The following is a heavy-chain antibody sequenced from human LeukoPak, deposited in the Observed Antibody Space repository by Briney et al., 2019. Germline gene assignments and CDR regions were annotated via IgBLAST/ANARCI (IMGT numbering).Heavy chain of an antibody. CDR1: GFTVSSNY. Sequence: PGGSLRLSCAASGFTVSSNYMSWVRQAPGKGLEWVSVIYSGGSTYYADSVKGRFTISRDNSKNTLYLQMNSLRAEDTAVYYCARYCSSTSCYQGSYYFDYWGQGTLVTVSS. V-gene: IGHV3-53*01. D-gene: IGHD2-2*01. J-gene: IGHJ4*02. CDR2: IYSGGST. CDR3: ARYCSSTSCYQGSYYFDY.